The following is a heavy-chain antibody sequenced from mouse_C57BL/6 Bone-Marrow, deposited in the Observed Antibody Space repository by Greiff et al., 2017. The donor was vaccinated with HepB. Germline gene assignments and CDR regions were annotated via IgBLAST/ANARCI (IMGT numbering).Heavy chain of an antibody. CDR1: GYTFTSYW. J-gene: IGHJ2*01. V-gene: IGHV1-50*01. Sequence: QVQLQQPGAELVKPGASVKLSCKASGYTFTSYWMQWVKQRPGQGLEWIGEIDPSDSYTNYNQKFKGKATLTVDTSSSTAYMQLSSLTSEDSAVYYCARRGSYYSFYYFDYWGQGTTLTVSS. D-gene: IGHD2-12*01. CDR2: IDPSDSYT. CDR3: ARRGSYYSFYYFDY.